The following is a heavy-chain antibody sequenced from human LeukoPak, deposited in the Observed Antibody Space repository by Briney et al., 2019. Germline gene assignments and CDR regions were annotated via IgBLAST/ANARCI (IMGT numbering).Heavy chain of an antibody. J-gene: IGHJ3*02. Sequence: SETLSLTCTVSGGSISSSSYYWGWIRQPPGKGLEWIGSIYHSGSTYYNPSLKSRVTISVDTSKNQFSLKLSSVTAADTAVYYCARDGDDSSGYFQSRHAFDIWGQGTMVTVSS. D-gene: IGHD3-22*01. CDR2: IYHSGST. V-gene: IGHV4-39*07. CDR3: ARDGDDSSGYFQSRHAFDI. CDR1: GGSISSSSYY.